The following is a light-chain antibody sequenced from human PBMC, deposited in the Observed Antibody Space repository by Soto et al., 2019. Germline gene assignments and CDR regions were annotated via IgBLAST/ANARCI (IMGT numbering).Light chain of an antibody. CDR2: DAS. CDR1: QPISAW. V-gene: IGKV1-5*01. Sequence: DIQMTQSPPTLSASVGDSVTITCRASQPISAWLAWYQQRPGKAPKLLIYDASSLQSGVPSRFSGSGSRTEFTLTISSLQSDDFATYYCQQYNVYPYTFGQGTKLEIK. J-gene: IGKJ2*01. CDR3: QQYNVYPYT.